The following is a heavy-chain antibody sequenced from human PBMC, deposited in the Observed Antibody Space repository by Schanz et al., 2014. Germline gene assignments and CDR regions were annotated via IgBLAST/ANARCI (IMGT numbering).Heavy chain of an antibody. J-gene: IGHJ4*02. D-gene: IGHD1-26*01. CDR1: DFTFSSYA. CDR2: ISYDGSHK. Sequence: QVQLVESGGGVVQPGRSLRLSCAASDFTFSSYAMHWVRQAPGKGLEWVAVISYDGSHKDYADSVKGRFTISRDNSKNTLYLQMNSLRADDTAVYYCAKGGATALFYYWGQGTLVTVSS. CDR3: AKGGATALFYY. V-gene: IGHV3-30*04.